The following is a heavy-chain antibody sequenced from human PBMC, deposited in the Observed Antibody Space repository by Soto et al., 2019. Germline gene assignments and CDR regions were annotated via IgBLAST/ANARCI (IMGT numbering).Heavy chain of an antibody. CDR3: ARDPSPVAGTYNWFDP. D-gene: IGHD6-19*01. V-gene: IGHV1-69*13. CDR2: IIPIFGTA. J-gene: IGHJ5*02. CDR1: GYTFTSYG. Sequence: SVKVSCKASGYTFTSYGISWVRQAPGQGLEWMGGIIPIFGTANYAQKFQGRVTITADESTSTAYMELSSLRSEDTAVYYCARDPSPVAGTYNWFDPWGQGTLVTVSS.